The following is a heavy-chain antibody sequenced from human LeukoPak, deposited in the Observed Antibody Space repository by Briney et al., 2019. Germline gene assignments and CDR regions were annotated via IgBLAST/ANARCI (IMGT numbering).Heavy chain of an antibody. CDR3: AKGNNDFWSGYPRLSYFDY. CDR1: GFTFSSYG. J-gene: IGHJ4*02. CDR2: IWYDGSNK. V-gene: IGHV3-33*06. Sequence: GRSLRLSCAASGFTFSSYGMHWVRQASGKGLEWVAVIWYDGSNKYYADSVKGRFTISRDNSKNMLFLQINSLRAEDTAVYYCAKGNNDFWSGYPRLSYFDYWGQGTLVTVSS. D-gene: IGHD3-3*01.